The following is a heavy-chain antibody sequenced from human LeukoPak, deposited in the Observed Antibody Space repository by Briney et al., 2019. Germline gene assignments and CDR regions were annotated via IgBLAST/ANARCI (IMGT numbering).Heavy chain of an antibody. CDR3: ARESTYSSGWFFDY. J-gene: IGHJ4*02. Sequence: YYRSKWYNDYAVSVKSRITINPDTSKNQFSLQLNSVTPEDTAVYYCARESTYSSGWFFDYWGQGTLVTVSS. V-gene: IGHV6-1*01. CDR2: YYRSKWYN. D-gene: IGHD6-19*01.